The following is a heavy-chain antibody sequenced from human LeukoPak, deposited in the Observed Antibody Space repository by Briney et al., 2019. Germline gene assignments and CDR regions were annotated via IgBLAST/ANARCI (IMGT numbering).Heavy chain of an antibody. CDR3: ARSTYYYDSSGYYHEDFDY. J-gene: IGHJ4*02. V-gene: IGHV4-30-2*01. Sequence: PSETLSLTCAVSGGSISSGGYSWSWIRQPPGKGLEWIGYIYHGGSTYYNPSLKSRVTISVDRSKNQFSLKLSSVTAADTAVYYCARSTYYYDSSGYYHEDFDYWGQGTLVTVSS. CDR1: GGSISSGGYS. D-gene: IGHD3-22*01. CDR2: IYHGGST.